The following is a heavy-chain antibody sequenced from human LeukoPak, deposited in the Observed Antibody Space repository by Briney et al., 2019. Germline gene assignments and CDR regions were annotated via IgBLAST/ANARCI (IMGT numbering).Heavy chain of an antibody. Sequence: SETLSLTCAVYGGSFSGYYWSWIRQPPGKGLEWIGEINHSGSTNYNPSLKSRVTISVDTSKNQFSLKLSSVTAADTAVYYCARAADLSNWFDPWGQGTLVTVSS. CDR3: ARAADLSNWFDP. CDR2: INHSGST. V-gene: IGHV4-34*01. CDR1: GGSFSGYY. J-gene: IGHJ5*02.